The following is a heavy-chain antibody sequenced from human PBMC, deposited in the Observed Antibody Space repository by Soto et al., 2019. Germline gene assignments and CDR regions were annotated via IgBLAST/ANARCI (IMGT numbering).Heavy chain of an antibody. CDR3: ARGAAAGPHNWFDP. V-gene: IGHV1-69*13. CDR2: IIPIFGTA. CDR1: GGTFSSYA. Sequence: SVKVSCKASGGTFSSYAISWVRQAPGQGLEWMGGIIPIFGTANYAQKFQGRVTITADESTSTAYMELSSLRSEDTAVYYCARGAAAGPHNWFDPWGQGTLVTVSS. D-gene: IGHD6-13*01. J-gene: IGHJ5*02.